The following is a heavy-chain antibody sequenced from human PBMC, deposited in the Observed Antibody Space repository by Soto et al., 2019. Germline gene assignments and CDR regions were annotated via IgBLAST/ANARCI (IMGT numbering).Heavy chain of an antibody. J-gene: IGHJ4*02. D-gene: IGHD2-21*01. CDR3: AKIVTRHSLVPVFDQ. V-gene: IGHV3-9*01. Sequence: QLVESGGGLVQPSRSLRLSCVASGFRFDEYAIHWVRQAPGKGLEWVSGISWDSGSINYAGSVRGRFTVSRDNAKNSLYLHMTSLRSEDTAFYYCAKIVTRHSLVPVFDQWGQGALVSVSS. CDR2: ISWDSGSI. CDR1: GFRFDEYA.